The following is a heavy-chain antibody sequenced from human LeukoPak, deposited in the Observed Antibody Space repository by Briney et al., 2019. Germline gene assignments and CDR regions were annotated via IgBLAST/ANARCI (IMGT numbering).Heavy chain of an antibody. Sequence: GESLKISCKGSGYSFSSYWIAWVRQMPGKGLEWMGIIYPGDSDSKYSRSFQGQVTISVDTSINTAYLQWISLKASDTAMYYCARHPIAAGGAYNWFDPWGQGTLVTVSS. CDR1: GYSFSSYW. D-gene: IGHD6-13*01. CDR2: IYPGDSDS. V-gene: IGHV5-51*01. J-gene: IGHJ5*02. CDR3: ARHPIAAGGAYNWFDP.